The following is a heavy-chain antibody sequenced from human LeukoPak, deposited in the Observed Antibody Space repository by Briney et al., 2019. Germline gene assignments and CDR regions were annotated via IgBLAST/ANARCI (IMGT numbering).Heavy chain of an antibody. D-gene: IGHD2-15*01. Sequence: GGSLRLSCAASGFTFSSYAMAWIRQAPGKGLEWVAIIKKDGSEKYYVDSMKGRFTISRDNAKNSLFLQMNSLRAEDTAIYYCTTDTWYSAGHWGQGTLVTVSS. CDR3: TTDTWYSAGH. CDR2: IKKDGSEK. V-gene: IGHV3-7*03. J-gene: IGHJ4*02. CDR1: GFTFSSYA.